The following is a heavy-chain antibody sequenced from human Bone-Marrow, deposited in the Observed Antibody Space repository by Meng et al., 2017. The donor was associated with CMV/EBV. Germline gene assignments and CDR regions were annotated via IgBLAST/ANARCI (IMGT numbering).Heavy chain of an antibody. CDR2: ISANNGNT. CDR3: ARGARGSCPNWFDA. Sequence: ASVKVSCKASGCTFSSYAIRWVRQAPGQGLEWMGWISANNGNTNYAQKLQGRVTMTTDTSTSTAYMELRSLRSDDTAVYYCARGARGSCPNWFDAWGQGTLVTVSS. D-gene: IGHD3-10*01. V-gene: IGHV1-18*01. J-gene: IGHJ5*02. CDR1: GCTFSSYA.